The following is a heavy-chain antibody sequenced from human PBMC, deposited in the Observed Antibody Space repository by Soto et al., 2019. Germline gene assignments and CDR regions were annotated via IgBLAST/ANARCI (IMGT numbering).Heavy chain of an antibody. CDR2: IIPIFGTA. J-gene: IGHJ4*02. CDR1: GGTFSSYA. V-gene: IGHV1-69*13. Sequence: GASVKVSCKASGGTFSSYAISWVRQAPGQGLEWMGGIIPIFGTANYAQKFQGRVTITADESTSTAYMELSSLRSEDTAVYYCARDSWYGDYSFDYWGQGTLVTVSS. CDR3: ARDSWYGDYSFDY. D-gene: IGHD4-17*01.